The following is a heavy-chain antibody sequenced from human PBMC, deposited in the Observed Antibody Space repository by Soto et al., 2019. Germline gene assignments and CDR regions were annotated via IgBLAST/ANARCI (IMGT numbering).Heavy chain of an antibody. D-gene: IGHD3-10*01. V-gene: IGHV4-59*08. CDR3: ARVGGFGATTIDY. Sequence: SSETLSLTCTASGGSISSYYWSWIRQPPGKGLEWIGYIYYSGSTYYNPSLKSRVTISVDTSKNQFSLKLSSVTAADTAVYYCARVGGFGATTIDYWGQGTLVTVSS. J-gene: IGHJ4*02. CDR2: IYYSGST. CDR1: GGSISSYY.